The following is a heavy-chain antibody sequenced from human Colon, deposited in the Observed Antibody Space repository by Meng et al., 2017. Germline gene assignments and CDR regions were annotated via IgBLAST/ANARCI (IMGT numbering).Heavy chain of an antibody. CDR1: GGSSSSSSYY. CDR2: IYYSGST. D-gene: IGHD3-22*01. V-gene: IGHV4-61*05. CDR3: ARGASDYDFDY. Sequence: QLQLQESGPGLVKPSETLSLTCTVSGGSSSSSSYYWGWFRQPPGKGLEWIGYIYYSGSTNYNPSLKSRVTISVDTSKNQFSLKLSSVTAADTAVYYCARGASDYDFDYWGQGTLVTVSS. J-gene: IGHJ4*02.